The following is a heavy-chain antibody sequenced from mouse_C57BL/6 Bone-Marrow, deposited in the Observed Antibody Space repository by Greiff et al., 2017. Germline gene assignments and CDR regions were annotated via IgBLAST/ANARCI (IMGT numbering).Heavy chain of an antibody. CDR3: SRDLCSPGFDY. V-gene: IGHV1-7*01. CDR2: INPSSGYT. CDR1: GYAFTSYW. J-gene: IGHJ2*01. D-gene: IGHD6-1*01. Sequence: VQLQQSGAELAKPGASVKLSCKASGYAFTSYWMHWVKQRPGQGLEWIGYINPSSGYTKYNQKFKDKATLTADKSSSTAYMQLISLTSADSAVYYFSRDLCSPGFDYCGRGNTLTVSS.